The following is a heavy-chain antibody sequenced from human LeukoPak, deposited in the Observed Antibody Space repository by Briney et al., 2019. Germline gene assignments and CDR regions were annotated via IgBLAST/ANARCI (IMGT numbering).Heavy chain of an antibody. CDR2: IYYSGST. Sequence: SETLSLTCTVSGGSISSSSHYWGWIRQPPGKGLEWIGSIYYSGSTYYKPSLKSRVTISVDTSKNQFSLKLSSVTAADTAVYYCARRHPILSSSWPHYYYYYGMDVWGQGTTVTVSS. J-gene: IGHJ6*02. CDR3: ARRHPILSSSWPHYYYYYGMDV. V-gene: IGHV4-39*01. D-gene: IGHD6-13*01. CDR1: GGSISSSSHY.